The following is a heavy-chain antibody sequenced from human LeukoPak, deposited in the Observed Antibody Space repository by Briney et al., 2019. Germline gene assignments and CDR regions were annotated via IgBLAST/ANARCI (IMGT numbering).Heavy chain of an antibody. V-gene: IGHV1-69*05. CDR2: IIPIFGTA. CDR1: GGTFSSYA. D-gene: IGHD5-24*01. J-gene: IGHJ6*03. CDR3: ARGGDGYNSDYYYYMDV. Sequence: GASVKVSCKASGGTFSSYAISWVRQAPGQGLEWMGGIIPIFGTANYAQKFQGRVTITTDESTSTAYMELSSLRSEDTAVYYCARGGDGYNSDYYYYMDVWRKGTTVTVSS.